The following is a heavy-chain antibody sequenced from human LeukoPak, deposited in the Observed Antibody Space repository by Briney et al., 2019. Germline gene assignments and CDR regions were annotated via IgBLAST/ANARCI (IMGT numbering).Heavy chain of an antibody. Sequence: PSETLSLTCTVSGDSISSYNHYWGWIRQPPGKGLEWLGSICYGGSTHDNPSLKSRVTISVDTSKNQFSLRVTSATAADTAVYYCARMMYGNGWNRYYFDYWGQGTLVTASS. CDR3: ARMMYGNGWNRYYFDY. CDR2: ICYGGST. CDR1: GDSISSYNHY. D-gene: IGHD6-19*01. V-gene: IGHV4-39*01. J-gene: IGHJ4*02.